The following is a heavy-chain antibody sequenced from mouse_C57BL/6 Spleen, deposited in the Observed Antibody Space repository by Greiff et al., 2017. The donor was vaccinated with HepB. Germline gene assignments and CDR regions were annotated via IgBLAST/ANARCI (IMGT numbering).Heavy chain of an antibody. CDR1: GYTFTSYW. J-gene: IGHJ3*01. V-gene: IGHV1-59*01. CDR3: ASSRQLRLGGFAY. CDR2: IDPSDSYT. Sequence: QVQLQQPGAELVRPGTSVKLSCKASGYTFTSYWMHWVKQRPGQGLEWIGVIDPSDSYTNYNQKFKGKATLTVDTSSSTAYMQLSSLTSEDSAVYYCASSRQLRLGGFAYWGQVTLVTVSA. D-gene: IGHD3-2*02.